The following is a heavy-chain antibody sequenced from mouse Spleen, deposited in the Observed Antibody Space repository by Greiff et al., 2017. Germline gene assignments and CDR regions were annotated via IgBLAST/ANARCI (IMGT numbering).Heavy chain of an antibody. CDR3: ARDLYYAMDY. CDR1: GFTFSDYG. Sequence: EVQLVESGGGLVKPGGSLKLSCAASGFTFSDYGMHWVRQAPEKGLEWVAYISSGSSTIYYADTVKGRFTISRDNAKNTLFLQMTSLRSEDTAMYYCARDLYYAMDYWGQGTSVTVSS. J-gene: IGHJ4*01. CDR2: ISSGSSTI. V-gene: IGHV5-17*01.